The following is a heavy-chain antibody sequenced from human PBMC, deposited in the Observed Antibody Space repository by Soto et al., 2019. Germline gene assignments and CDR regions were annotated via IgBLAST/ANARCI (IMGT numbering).Heavy chain of an antibody. CDR3: TRRRSLSEVWSPFDG. CDR2: MNTNGINT. Sequence: PGGSLRLSCSASRFTFSTYAMNWVRQVPGKGLEWVSSMNTNGINTYYADSVKGRFTISRDNSKNTLYLQMNSLRVEDTAAYYCTRRRSLSEVWSPFDGWGEGTHVTVSS. J-gene: IGHJ4*02. D-gene: IGHD3-9*01. V-gene: IGHV3-23*01. CDR1: RFTFSTYA.